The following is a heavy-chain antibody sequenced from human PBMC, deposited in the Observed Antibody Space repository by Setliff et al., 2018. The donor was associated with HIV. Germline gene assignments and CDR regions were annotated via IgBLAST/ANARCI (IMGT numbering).Heavy chain of an antibody. D-gene: IGHD2-2*01. CDR2: INPNNGGT. CDR3: ARDFGGYCSSMSCPGLFDP. Sequence: ASVKVSCKASGYTFTSDYIHWVRQAPGQGLEWMGWINPNNGGTNYAQKFQGRVTMTRDTSISTAYMELSRLRSDDTAVYYCARDFGGYCSSMSCPGLFDPWGQGTLVTVSS. V-gene: IGHV1-2*02. CDR1: GYTFTSDY. J-gene: IGHJ5*02.